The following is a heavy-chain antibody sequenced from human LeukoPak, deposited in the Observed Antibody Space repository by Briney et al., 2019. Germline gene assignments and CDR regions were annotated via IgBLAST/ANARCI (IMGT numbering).Heavy chain of an antibody. CDR1: GGSISSSGYY. V-gene: IGHV4-39*07. Sequence: SETLSLTCTVSGGSISSSGYYWGWIRQSPGEGLEWIGNIYYSGITYYNPSLKSRVTISVDTSKDQFSLKLSSVTAADTAVYYCARGGLPVYYYYMDVWGKGTTVTISS. D-gene: IGHD3-16*01. CDR2: IYYSGIT. J-gene: IGHJ6*03. CDR3: ARGGLPVYYYYMDV.